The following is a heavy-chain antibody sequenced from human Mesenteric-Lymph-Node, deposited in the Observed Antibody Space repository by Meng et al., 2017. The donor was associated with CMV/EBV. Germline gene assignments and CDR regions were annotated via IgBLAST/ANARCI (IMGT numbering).Heavy chain of an antibody. CDR2: INSDGSST. D-gene: IGHD2-8*01. V-gene: IGHV3-74*01. CDR3: ARVSCTTGSCCFDH. CDR1: GFTFSSYW. Sequence: GESLKISCAASGFTFSSYWMHWVRQAPGKGLVWVSRINSDGSSTSYADSVKGRFTISRDNAKNTLYLQMNSLRAEDTAVYYCARVSCTTGSCCFDHWGQGTLVTVSS. J-gene: IGHJ4*02.